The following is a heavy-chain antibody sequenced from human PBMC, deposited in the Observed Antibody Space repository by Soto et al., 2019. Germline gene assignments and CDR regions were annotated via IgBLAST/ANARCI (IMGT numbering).Heavy chain of an antibody. CDR2: INPNSGGT. Sequence: ALLNGACQTSGYRYTVDYRRWVRQAHGQGLEWMGWINPNSGGTNYAQKFQGWVTMTRDTPISTAYMELSRLRSDDTAVYYCARSVDSPDAFDIWGQGTMVTVS. D-gene: IGHD3-22*01. J-gene: IGHJ3*02. CDR3: ARSVDSPDAFDI. CDR1: GYRYTVDY. V-gene: IGHV1-2*04.